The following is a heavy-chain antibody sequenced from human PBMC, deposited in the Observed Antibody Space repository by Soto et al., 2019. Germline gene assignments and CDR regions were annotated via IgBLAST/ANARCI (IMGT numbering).Heavy chain of an antibody. CDR1: GGSFTGYS. J-gene: IGHJ5*02. CDR3: ARGTVRDRRQYCLSRSCNTWFDP. Sequence: KTSETLSLTCTVYGGSFTGYSWSWIRQPPGKGLEWIAEINDSGSANYNPSLKSRVTISLDTPVRQFLLKVSSVTAADTAVYYCARGTVRDRRQYCLSRSCNTWFDPWGQGTLVTVSS. CDR2: INDSGSA. D-gene: IGHD2-2*02. V-gene: IGHV4-34*01.